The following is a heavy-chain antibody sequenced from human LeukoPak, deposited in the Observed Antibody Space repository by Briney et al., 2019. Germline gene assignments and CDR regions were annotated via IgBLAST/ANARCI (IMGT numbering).Heavy chain of an antibody. V-gene: IGHV4-59*12. CDR3: AKSNGYGLVDI. Sequence: SETLSLTCTVSDDSITMYYWTWIRQPPGKGLEWIGNNSPSLKSRVTISLDTSRNQFSLKLNSVTAADTAVYYCAKSNGYGLVDIWGQGTMVTVSS. D-gene: IGHD3-10*01. CDR1: DDSITMYY. J-gene: IGHJ3*02.